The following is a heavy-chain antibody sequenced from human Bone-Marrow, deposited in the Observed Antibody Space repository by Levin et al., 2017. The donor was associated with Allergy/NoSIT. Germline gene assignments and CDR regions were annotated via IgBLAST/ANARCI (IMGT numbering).Heavy chain of an antibody. CDR1: GLTVSNIY. CDR3: AALTPGIGHS. J-gene: IGHJ4*02. CDR2: IYSGGNT. Sequence: LSLTCAASGLTVSNIYMKWVRQAPGRGLGWVSLIYSGGNTFYADSVKGRFIISSDNSKTTPNLHLNCLLFEDSAVYYCAALTPGIGHSWGQGTLVTVSS. D-gene: IGHD6-13*01. V-gene: IGHV3-53*01.